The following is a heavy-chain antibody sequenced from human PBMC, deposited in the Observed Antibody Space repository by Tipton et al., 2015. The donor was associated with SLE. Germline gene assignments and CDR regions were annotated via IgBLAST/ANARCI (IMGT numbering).Heavy chain of an antibody. J-gene: IGHJ5*02. Sequence: TLSLTCAVYGGSFSGYYWSWIRQPPGKGLEWIGEINHSGSTNHNPSLKSRVTISVDTSKNQLSLKLSAVTAADTAVYYCPIYYHDSTGLHWFDPWGQGTLVTVSS. CDR2: INHSGST. CDR1: GGSFSGYY. V-gene: IGHV4-34*03. D-gene: IGHD3-22*01. CDR3: PIYYHDSTGLHWFDP.